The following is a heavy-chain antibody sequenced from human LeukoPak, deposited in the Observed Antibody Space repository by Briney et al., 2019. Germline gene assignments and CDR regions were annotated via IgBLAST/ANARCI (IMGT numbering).Heavy chain of an antibody. D-gene: IGHD3-22*01. CDR1: GFTFSSDW. CDR2: IKQDGSDD. J-gene: IGHJ6*03. CDR3: ARDGYYYDSSGTYMDV. V-gene: IGHV3-7*01. Sequence: GGSLRLSCAASGFTFSSDWMSWVRQAPGEGLGWVANIKQDGSDDYNVDSVRGGFTISRDNAKNSLYLQMNSLRAEDTAVYYCARDGYYYDSSGTYMDVWGKGTTVTVSS.